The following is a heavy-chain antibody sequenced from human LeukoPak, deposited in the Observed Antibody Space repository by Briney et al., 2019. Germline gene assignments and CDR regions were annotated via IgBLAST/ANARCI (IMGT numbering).Heavy chain of an antibody. V-gene: IGHV3-7*01. D-gene: IGHD3-22*01. CDR1: GFTFSSYW. J-gene: IGHJ4*02. Sequence: PEGSLRLSCAASGFTFSSYWMSWVRQAPGKGLEWVANIKQDGSGKYYVDSVKGRFTISRDNAKNSLYLQMNSLRAEDTAVYYCARDQEWLLRNYFDYWGQGTLVTVSS. CDR3: ARDQEWLLRNYFDY. CDR2: IKQDGSGK.